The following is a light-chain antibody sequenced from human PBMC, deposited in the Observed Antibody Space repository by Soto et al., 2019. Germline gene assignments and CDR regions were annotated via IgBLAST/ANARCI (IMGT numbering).Light chain of an antibody. CDR2: GAS. Sequence: ESVLTQSPGTLSLSPGERATLSCRASQSVSSNYLAWYQQKPGQAPRLLIYGASSRATGIPDRFSGSGSGTDFTLTISRLEPEDFAVYYCQQYGSSLYTFGQGTKLDIK. J-gene: IGKJ2*01. V-gene: IGKV3-20*01. CDR3: QQYGSSLYT. CDR1: QSVSSNY.